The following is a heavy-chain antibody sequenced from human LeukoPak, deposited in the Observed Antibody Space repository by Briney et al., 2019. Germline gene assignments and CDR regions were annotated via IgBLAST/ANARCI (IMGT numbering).Heavy chain of an antibody. J-gene: IGHJ6*02. CDR1: GFTFSSYS. D-gene: IGHD6-19*01. V-gene: IGHV3-48*04. CDR3: ARGSGSSGWYGDGMDV. CDR2: ISSSSSTI. Sequence: GRSLRLSCAASGFTFSSYSMNWVRQAPGKGLEWVSYISSSSSTIYYADSVKGRFTISRDNAKNSLYLQMNSLRAEDTAVYYCARGSGSSGWYGDGMDVWGQGTTVTVSS.